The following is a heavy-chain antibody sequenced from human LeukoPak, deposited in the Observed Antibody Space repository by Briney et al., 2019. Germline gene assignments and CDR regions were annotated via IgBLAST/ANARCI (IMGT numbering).Heavy chain of an antibody. CDR3: ARGGITGTGDAFDI. D-gene: IGHD1-7*01. CDR1: GYIFTSYG. V-gene: IGHV1-18*01. J-gene: IGHJ3*02. CDR2: INTYNGNT. Sequence: ASVKVSCKASGYIFTSYGISWVRQAPGQGLEWMGWINTYNGNTKYAQKLQGRVTMTTDTSTSTAYMELRSLRSDDTAVYYCARGGITGTGDAFDIWGQGTMVTVSS.